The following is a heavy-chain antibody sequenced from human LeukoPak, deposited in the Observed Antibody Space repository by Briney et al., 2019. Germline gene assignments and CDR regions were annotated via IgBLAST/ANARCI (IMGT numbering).Heavy chain of an antibody. V-gene: IGHV3-74*01. CDR3: ARSATGGYFDY. J-gene: IGHJ4*02. D-gene: IGHD2-15*01. Sequence: GGSLRLSCAASGFTFSSYWMHWVRHAPGKGLVWVSRSNGDGSSTTYADSVKGRFTISRDNAKNTLYLQMNSLRAEDTAVYYCARSATGGYFDYWGQGTLVPLSS. CDR2: SNGDGSST. CDR1: GFTFSSYW.